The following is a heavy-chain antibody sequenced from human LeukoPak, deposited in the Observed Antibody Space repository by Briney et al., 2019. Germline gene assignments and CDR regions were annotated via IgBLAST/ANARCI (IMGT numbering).Heavy chain of an antibody. CDR2: ISSSGSTI. V-gene: IGHV3-11*04. Sequence: GGSLRLSCTASGFTFSDYYMSWIRQAPGKGLEWVSYISSSGSTIYYADSVKGRFTISRDNAKNSLYLQMNSLRAEDTAVYYCAREQGWTTDYYGMDVWGQGTTVTVSS. D-gene: IGHD6-19*01. J-gene: IGHJ6*02. CDR3: AREQGWTTDYYGMDV. CDR1: GFTFSDYY.